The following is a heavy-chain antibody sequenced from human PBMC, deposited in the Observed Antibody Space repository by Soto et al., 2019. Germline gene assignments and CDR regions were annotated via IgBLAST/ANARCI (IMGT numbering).Heavy chain of an antibody. CDR3: ARVGTRDCRSTSCYSDDAFDI. J-gene: IGHJ3*02. CDR1: GGSIRCYC. Sequence: SAALCFNCTRAGGSIRCYCWPYLRQHQGKGLEWIGYIYYSGSTNYNPSLKSRVTISVDTSKNHFSLKLSSVTAADTAVYYCARVGTRDCRSTSCYSDDAFDIWGQGTMVTVSS. CDR2: IYYSGST. V-gene: IGHV4-59*08. D-gene: IGHD2-2*01.